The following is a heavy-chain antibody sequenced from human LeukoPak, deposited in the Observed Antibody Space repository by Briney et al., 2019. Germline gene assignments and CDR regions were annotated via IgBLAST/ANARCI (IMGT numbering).Heavy chain of an antibody. Sequence: SVKVSCKASGGTFSSYAISWVRQAPGQGLEWMGRIIPIFGTANYAQKFQGRVTTTTDESTSTAYMELSSLRSEDTAVYYCARDPDDSSGYFGWGQGTLVTVSS. CDR2: IIPIFGTA. CDR3: ARDPDDSSGYFG. J-gene: IGHJ4*02. D-gene: IGHD3-22*01. V-gene: IGHV1-69*05. CDR1: GGTFSSYA.